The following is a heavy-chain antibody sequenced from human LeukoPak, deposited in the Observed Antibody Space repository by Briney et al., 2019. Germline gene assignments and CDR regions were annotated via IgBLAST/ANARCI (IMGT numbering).Heavy chain of an antibody. CDR3: ASPSGYSSSWYHDY. Sequence: GGSLRLSCVVSGFTLSSYAMSWVRQAPGKGLEWVAATSSSDSGKYHADSVRGRFTISRDNSKNTVYLQMNSLRAEDTAVYYCASPSGYSSSWYHDYWGQGTLVTVSS. CDR2: TSSSDSGK. CDR1: GFTLSSYA. J-gene: IGHJ4*02. V-gene: IGHV3-23*01. D-gene: IGHD6-13*01.